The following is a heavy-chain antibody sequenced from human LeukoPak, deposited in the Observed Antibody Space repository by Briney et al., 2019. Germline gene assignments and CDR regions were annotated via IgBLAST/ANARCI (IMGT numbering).Heavy chain of an antibody. CDR2: ISYSGST. CDR3: ARASGSYNWFDP. D-gene: IGHD1-26*01. V-gene: IGHV4-59*02. Sequence: SETLSLTCTVSAGSVASYFWNWIRQPPGKGLEWIGYISYSGSTKYNPSLKGRVTIALDTSKKQYSLRLTSVTAADTAVYFCARASGSYNWFDPWGQGTLVTVSS. J-gene: IGHJ5*02. CDR1: AGSVASYF.